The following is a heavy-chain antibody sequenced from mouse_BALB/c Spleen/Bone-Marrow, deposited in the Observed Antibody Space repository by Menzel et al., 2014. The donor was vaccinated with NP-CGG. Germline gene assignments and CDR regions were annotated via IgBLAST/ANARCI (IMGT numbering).Heavy chain of an antibody. Sequence: EVQLQQSGAELVKPGASVKISCKASGYIFTDYNMDWVKQSHGKSLEWIGDVHPNYGSTSYNQKFRGKATLTVDKSSSTAYMEVRSLTSEDTAVYYCARGTGYAMVYWGQGTSVTVSS. V-gene: IGHV1-18*01. CDR1: GYIFTDYN. CDR2: VHPNYGST. CDR3: ARGTGYAMVY. J-gene: IGHJ4*01. D-gene: IGHD4-1*01.